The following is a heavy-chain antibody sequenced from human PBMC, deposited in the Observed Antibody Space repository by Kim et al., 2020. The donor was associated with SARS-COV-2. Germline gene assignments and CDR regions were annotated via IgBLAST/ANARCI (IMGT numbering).Heavy chain of an antibody. J-gene: IGHJ4*02. D-gene: IGHD4-17*01. CDR3: ARDTSSATTPIDY. Sequence: YTASVKDRFTIARDNAKTSLFLQMHSLRDEDTAVYYCARDTSSATTPIDYWGQGTLVTVSS. V-gene: IGHV3-48*02.